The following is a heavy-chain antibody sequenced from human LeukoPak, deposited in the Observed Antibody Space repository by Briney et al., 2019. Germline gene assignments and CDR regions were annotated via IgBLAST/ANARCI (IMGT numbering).Heavy chain of an antibody. D-gene: IGHD6-13*01. CDR3: ARSLPYGTTWYGRSDF. CDR1: GFTFSSYW. Sequence: GGSLRLSCAASGFTFSSYWMNWVRQAPGKGLEWVAAISASGSATSYADSVRGRFTISRDNAMNSLYLQMNSLRAEDTAIYYCARSLPYGTTWYGRSDFWGQGTLVTVSS. J-gene: IGHJ4*02. V-gene: IGHV3-21*04. CDR2: ISASGSAT.